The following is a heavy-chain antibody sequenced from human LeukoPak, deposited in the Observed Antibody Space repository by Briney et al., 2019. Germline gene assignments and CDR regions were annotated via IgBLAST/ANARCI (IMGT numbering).Heavy chain of an antibody. V-gene: IGHV3-11*01. CDR2: ISLSGGTI. J-gene: IGHJ4*02. D-gene: IGHD3-9*01. Sequence: GGSLRLSCAASGFKIDDYYMSWIRQAPGKGLEWVSHISLSGGTIHYAYSVKGRFTVSRDNTKNSLYLQINSLRAEDTAVYYCARGVRYFEWLSPNYFDYWGQGTLVTVSS. CDR3: ARGVRYFEWLSPNYFDY. CDR1: GFKIDDYY.